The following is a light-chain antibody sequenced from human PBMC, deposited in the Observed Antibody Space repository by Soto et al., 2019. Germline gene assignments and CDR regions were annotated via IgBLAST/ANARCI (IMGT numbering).Light chain of an antibody. CDR1: QSITTS. J-gene: IGKJ2*01. CDR3: QQSYSTPYT. Sequence: DIQMTQSPSSLSASVGDRVTITCRASQSITTSLNWYQQEPGKAPKLLIYAASSLQSGVPSRFRGSGSGTDFTLTISSLQPEDFATYYCQQSYSTPYTFGQGTKLEIK. CDR2: AAS. V-gene: IGKV1-39*01.